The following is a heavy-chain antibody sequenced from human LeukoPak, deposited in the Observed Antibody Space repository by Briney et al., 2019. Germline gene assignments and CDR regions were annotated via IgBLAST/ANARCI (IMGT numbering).Heavy chain of an antibody. Sequence: SETLSLTCAVSGGSISSSNWWSWVRQPPGKGLEWIGEIYHSGSTNYNPSLKSRVTISVDTSKNQFSLKLSSVTAADTAVYYCARVRVTIFGVVTPPDYWGQGTLVTVSS. D-gene: IGHD3-3*01. CDR3: ARVRVTIFGVVTPPDY. CDR1: GGSISSSNW. J-gene: IGHJ4*02. CDR2: IYHSGST. V-gene: IGHV4-4*02.